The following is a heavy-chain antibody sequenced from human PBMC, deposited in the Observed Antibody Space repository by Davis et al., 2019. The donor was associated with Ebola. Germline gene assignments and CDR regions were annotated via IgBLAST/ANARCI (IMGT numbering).Heavy chain of an antibody. CDR1: GFTFSSYA. Sequence: GGSLRLSCAASGFTFSSYAMTWARQAPGKGLEWVSAITSSGGSTYYADSVKGRFTVSRDNSENMLYLQMSTLRAEDTAVYYCARTVDCDFWGQGSLVTVSS. V-gene: IGHV3-23*01. CDR2: ITSSGGST. J-gene: IGHJ4*02. D-gene: IGHD4-11*01. CDR3: ARTVDCDF.